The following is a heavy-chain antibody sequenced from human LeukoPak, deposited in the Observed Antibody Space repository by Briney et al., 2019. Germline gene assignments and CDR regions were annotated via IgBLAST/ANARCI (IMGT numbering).Heavy chain of an antibody. CDR1: GGSISNSY. CDR3: ARGGRFPES. Sequence: SETLSLTCTVSGGSISNSYWSWILQPADKGLEWIGRIYTNGSTNYNPSLKSRVTMSVDTSKIQFALKLTSVTAADTGVYYCARGGRFPESWGQGTLVTVSS. V-gene: IGHV4-4*07. J-gene: IGHJ5*02. D-gene: IGHD3-16*01. CDR2: IYTNGST.